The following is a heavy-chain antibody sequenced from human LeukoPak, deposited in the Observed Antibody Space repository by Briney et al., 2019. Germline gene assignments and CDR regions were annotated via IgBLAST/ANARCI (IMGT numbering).Heavy chain of an antibody. CDR1: GFTFSGHW. J-gene: IGHJ4*02. V-gene: IGHV3-7*01. D-gene: IGHD1-14*01. Sequence: GGSLRLSCAASGFTFSGHWRSWVRQAPGKGPEWVANINQGGSDKYYVDSVKGRFTISRDNANNSLYLQMNSLRGEDTAVYYCTRDRARAEDDWGQGTLVTVSS. CDR2: INQGGSDK. CDR3: TRDRARAEDD.